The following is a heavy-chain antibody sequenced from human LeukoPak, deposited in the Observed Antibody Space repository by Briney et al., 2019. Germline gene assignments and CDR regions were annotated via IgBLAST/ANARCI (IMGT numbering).Heavy chain of an antibody. V-gene: IGHV3-11*01. D-gene: IGHD1-26*01. CDR1: GFTFSDYY. CDR2: ISSSGSTI. CDR3: AREISGERTYYFDY. J-gene: IGHJ4*02. Sequence: PGGSLRLSCAASGFTFSDYYMSWTRQAPGKGLEWVSYISSSGSTIYYADSVKGRFTISRDNAKNSLYLQMNSLRAEDTAVYYCAREISGERTYYFDYWGQGTLVTVSS.